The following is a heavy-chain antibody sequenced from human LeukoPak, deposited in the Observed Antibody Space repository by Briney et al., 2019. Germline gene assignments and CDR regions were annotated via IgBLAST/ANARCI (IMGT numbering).Heavy chain of an antibody. CDR1: GFTFSSYS. J-gene: IGHJ4*02. D-gene: IGHD3-10*01. CDR2: ISSSSSTI. CDR3: ARVSSMVRGVILLPGPDY. Sequence: GGSLRLSCAASGFTFSSYSMNWVRQAPGKGLEWVSYISSSSSTIYYADSVKGRFTISRDNAKNSLYLQMNSLRAEDTAVYYCARVSSMVRGVILLPGPDYWGQGTLVTVSS. V-gene: IGHV3-48*04.